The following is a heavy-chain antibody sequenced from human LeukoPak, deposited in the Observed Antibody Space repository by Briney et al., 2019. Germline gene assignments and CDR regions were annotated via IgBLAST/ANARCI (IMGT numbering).Heavy chain of an antibody. CDR1: GDSINSYY. Sequence: SETLSLTCTVSGDSINSYYWNWIRQPPGKGLEWIGYIYYSGRTDYNPSLKTRVTISVDTSKNQFSLKLSSVTAADTAVYYCARAQFGYQLHHFDHWGQGTLVTVSS. J-gene: IGHJ4*02. D-gene: IGHD2-2*01. V-gene: IGHV4-59*01. CDR2: IYYSGRT. CDR3: ARAQFGYQLHHFDH.